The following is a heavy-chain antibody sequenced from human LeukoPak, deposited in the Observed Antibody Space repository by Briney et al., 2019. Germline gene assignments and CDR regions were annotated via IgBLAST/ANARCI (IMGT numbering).Heavy chain of an antibody. V-gene: IGHV1-8*01. Sequence: ASVKVSCKASGYTFTSYDINWVRQATGQGLEWMGWMNPNSGNTGYAQKFQGRVTMTRNTSISTAYMELSSLRSEDTAVYYCARDQGVAATLYYYYYGMDVWGQGTTVTVSS. CDR1: GYTFTSYD. D-gene: IGHD2-15*01. J-gene: IGHJ6*02. CDR2: MNPNSGNT. CDR3: ARDQGVAATLYYYYYGMDV.